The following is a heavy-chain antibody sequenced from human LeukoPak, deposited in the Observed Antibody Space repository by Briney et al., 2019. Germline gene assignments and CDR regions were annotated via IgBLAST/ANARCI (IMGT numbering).Heavy chain of an antibody. J-gene: IGHJ3*02. V-gene: IGHV4-59*01. CDR2: IYYSGST. CDR3: ARGGSYLSAFDI. D-gene: IGHD1-26*01. CDR1: GGSISSYY. Sequence: TSETLSLTCTVSGGSISSYYWSWIRQPPGKGLEWIGYIYYSGSTNYNPSLKSRVTISVDTSKNQFSLKLSSVTAADTAVYYCARGGSYLSAFDIWGQGTMVTVSS.